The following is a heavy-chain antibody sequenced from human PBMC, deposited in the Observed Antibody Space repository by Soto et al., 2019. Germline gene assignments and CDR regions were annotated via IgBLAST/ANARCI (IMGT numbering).Heavy chain of an antibody. V-gene: IGHV1-46*01. Sequence: QVQLVQSGAEVKKPGASVKVSCKASGYTFTSYYMHWVRQAPGQGLEWMGIINPSGGSTSYAQKFQGRVNMTRDTSTSPVYMELSSLRSEDKAVYYCAKGGGYVGWFDPWGQGTLVTVSS. CDR2: INPSGGST. CDR1: GYTFTSYY. J-gene: IGHJ5*02. D-gene: IGHD5-12*01. CDR3: AKGGGYVGWFDP.